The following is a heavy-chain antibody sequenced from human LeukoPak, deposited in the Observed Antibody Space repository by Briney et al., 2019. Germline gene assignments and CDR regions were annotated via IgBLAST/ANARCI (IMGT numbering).Heavy chain of an antibody. D-gene: IGHD4-17*01. Sequence: GGSLRLSCAISGFNFSNYGMNWVRQAPGKGLEWVSYISTRGRPIYYAASVKGRFTISRDNSKNTLYLQMNSLRAEDTAVYYCAGKYGDFDYWGQGTLVTVSS. CDR3: AGKYGDFDY. V-gene: IGHV3-48*01. CDR1: GFNFSNYG. J-gene: IGHJ4*02. CDR2: ISTRGRPI.